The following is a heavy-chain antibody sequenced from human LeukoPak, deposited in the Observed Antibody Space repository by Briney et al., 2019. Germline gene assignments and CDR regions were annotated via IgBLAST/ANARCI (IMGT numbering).Heavy chain of an antibody. Sequence: GGSLRLSCAASGFTFSSYGMSWVRQAPGKGLEWVSAISGSGGSTYYADSVEGRFTISRDNSKNTLYLQMNSLRAEDTAVYYCAKEPDIVVVPAAMEGLDYWGQGTLVTVSS. J-gene: IGHJ4*02. D-gene: IGHD2-2*01. CDR1: GFTFSSYG. V-gene: IGHV3-23*01. CDR2: ISGSGGST. CDR3: AKEPDIVVVPAAMEGLDY.